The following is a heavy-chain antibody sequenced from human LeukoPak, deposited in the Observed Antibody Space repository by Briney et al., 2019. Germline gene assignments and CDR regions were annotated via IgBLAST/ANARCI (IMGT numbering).Heavy chain of an antibody. D-gene: IGHD6-19*01. J-gene: IGHJ4*02. CDR1: GGTFNSYA. V-gene: IGHV1-69*04. CDR3: ATQGGVSSGGYISTPD. CDR2: IIPILGIA. Sequence: ASVKVSCKASGGTFNSYAISWVRQAPGQGLEWMGRIIPILGIANYAQKFQGRVTITADKSTSTAYMELSSLRSEDTAVYYCATQGGVSSGGYISTPDWGQGTLVTVSS.